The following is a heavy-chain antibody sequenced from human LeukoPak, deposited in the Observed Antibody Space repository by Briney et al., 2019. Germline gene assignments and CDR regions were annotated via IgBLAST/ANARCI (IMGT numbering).Heavy chain of an antibody. CDR1: GGTFSSYA. CDR2: IIPIFGTA. D-gene: IGHD3-10*01. V-gene: IGHV1-69*13. Sequence: SVKVSCTASGGTFSSYAISWVRQAPGQGLEWMGGIIPIFGTANYAQKFQGRVTITADESTSTAYMELSSLRSEDTAVYYCAGEGGGSPYGSGSYYRYWGQGTLVTVSS. CDR3: AGEGGGSPYGSGSYYRY. J-gene: IGHJ4*02.